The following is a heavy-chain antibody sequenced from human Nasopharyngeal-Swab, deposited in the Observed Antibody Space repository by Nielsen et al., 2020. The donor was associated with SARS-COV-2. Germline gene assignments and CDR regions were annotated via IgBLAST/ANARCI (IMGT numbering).Heavy chain of an antibody. CDR2: ISAYNGNT. CDR3: ALAILSSSWYGAGDY. CDR1: GYTFTSYG. D-gene: IGHD6-13*01. V-gene: IGHV1-18*01. Sequence: ASVKVSCKASGYTFTSYGISWVRQAPGQGLERMGWISAYNGNTNYAQKLQGRATMTTDTSTSTAYMELRSLRSDDTAVYYCALAILSSSWYGAGDYWGQGTLVTVSS. J-gene: IGHJ4*02.